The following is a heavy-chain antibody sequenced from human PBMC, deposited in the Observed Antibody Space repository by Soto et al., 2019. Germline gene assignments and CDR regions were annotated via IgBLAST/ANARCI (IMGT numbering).Heavy chain of an antibody. J-gene: IGHJ6*02. D-gene: IGHD3-3*01. CDR3: AHSMRPRIFSV. CDR2: IYWGDDK. Sequence: QITLKESGPTLVKPTQALTLTCTFSGFSLSTSEVGVGWVRQPPGKALEWVALIYWGDDKRYSRSLKSRLTITKDTPKNQVVFTMTNLDPVDTATYYCAHSMRPRIFSVWGQGTTVTVSS. V-gene: IGHV2-5*02. CDR1: GFSLSTSEVG.